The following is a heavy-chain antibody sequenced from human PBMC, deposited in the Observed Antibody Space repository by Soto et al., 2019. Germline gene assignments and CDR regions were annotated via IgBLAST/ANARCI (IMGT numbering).Heavy chain of an antibody. V-gene: IGHV4-4*02. J-gene: IGHJ6*02. CDR3: ARDLAGYEYYYYGMDV. D-gene: IGHD5-12*01. Sequence: SETLSLTCAVSGGSISSSNWWSWVRQPPGKGLEWIGEIYHSGSTNYNPSLKSRVTISVDKSKNQFSLKLSSVTAADTAVYYCARDLAGYEYYYYGMDVWGQGTTVTV. CDR1: GGSISSSNW. CDR2: IYHSGST.